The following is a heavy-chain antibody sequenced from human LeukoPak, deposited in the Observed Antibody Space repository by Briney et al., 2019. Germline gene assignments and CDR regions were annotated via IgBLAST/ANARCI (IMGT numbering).Heavy chain of an antibody. D-gene: IGHD4-23*01. V-gene: IGHV4-39*01. CDR2: IYYSGST. CDR1: GGSISSSSYY. J-gene: IGHJ5*02. CDR3: ARRVYGGKIHRWFDP. Sequence: KPSETLSLTCTVSGGSISSSSYYWRWIRQPPAKGLEWIGSIYYSGSTYYNPSLKSRVTISVDTSKNQFSLKLSSVTAADTAVYYCARRVYGGKIHRWFDPWGQGTLVTVSS.